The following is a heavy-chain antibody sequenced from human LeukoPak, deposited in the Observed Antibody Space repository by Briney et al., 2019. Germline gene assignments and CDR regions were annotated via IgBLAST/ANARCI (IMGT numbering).Heavy chain of an antibody. D-gene: IGHD1-26*01. V-gene: IGHV3-7*01. CDR2: MKEDGSEK. CDR3: VRGGSYTFDP. J-gene: IGHJ5*02. CDR1: GFTFSNYW. Sequence: GGSLRLSCAASGFTFSNYWMTWVRQAPGKGLEWVASMKEDGSEKSYVDSVKGRFTISRDNAKNSLFLQMNSLGAEDTAVYYCVRGGSYTFDPWGQGILVTVSS.